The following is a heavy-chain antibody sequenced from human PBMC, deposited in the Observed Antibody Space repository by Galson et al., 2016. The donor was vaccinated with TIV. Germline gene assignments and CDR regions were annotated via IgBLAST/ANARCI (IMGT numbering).Heavy chain of an antibody. Sequence: CAISGDSVSGNTAAWNWVRQSPSRGLEWLGRTYYTSKWNTDYAVSVKGRIIIRPDTSMNQVSLQLSSVIPDDTAVYYCSRGNWNYGMGGAMGVWGRGTTGTVSS. D-gene: IGHD1-7*01. J-gene: IGHJ6*02. CDR1: GDSVSGNTAA. V-gene: IGHV6-1*01. CDR3: SRGNWNYGMGGAMGV. CDR2: TYYTSKWNT.